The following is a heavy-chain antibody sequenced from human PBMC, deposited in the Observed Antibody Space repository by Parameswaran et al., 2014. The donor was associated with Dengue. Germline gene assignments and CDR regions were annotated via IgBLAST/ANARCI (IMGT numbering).Heavy chain of an antibody. Sequence: GKGLEYIGYIHSSGSTNQNPSLKSRVTVSVDTSKNQFSLRLSSVTAADTAVYYCARGRGVRFCSGGSCRKGMYYFDYWGQGTLVTVSS. CDR3: ARGRGVRFCSGGSCRKGMYYFDY. J-gene: IGHJ4*02. D-gene: IGHD2-15*01. CDR2: IHSSGST. V-gene: IGHV4-59*13.